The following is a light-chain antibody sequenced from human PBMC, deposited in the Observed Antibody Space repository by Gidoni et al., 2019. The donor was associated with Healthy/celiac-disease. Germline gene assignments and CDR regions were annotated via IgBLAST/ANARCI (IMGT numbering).Light chain of an antibody. CDR1: QSVSSN. J-gene: IGKJ1*01. Sequence: EIVMTQSPATLSVSPGERATLSCRASQSVSSNLAWYQQKPGQAPRLPIYGASTRATGIPARFSDSGSGTEFTLTISSLQSEDFAVYYCQQYNNWPSWTFGQGTKVEIK. V-gene: IGKV3-15*01. CDR2: GAS. CDR3: QQYNNWPSWT.